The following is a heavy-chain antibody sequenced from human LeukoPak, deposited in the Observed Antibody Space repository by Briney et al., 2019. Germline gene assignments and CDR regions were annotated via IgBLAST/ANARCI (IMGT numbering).Heavy chain of an antibody. D-gene: IGHD2-2*01. Sequence: PSETLSLTCTVSGGPISSDYWSWFRQPPRKGLEWIGYIHFSGSTTYNPSPKSRVTISIDTSKNQFSLNLSSVTAADTAVYYCTREVGTGFQVNYYYYMDVWGKGTTVTVSS. J-gene: IGHJ6*03. CDR2: IHFSGST. V-gene: IGHV4-59*01. CDR3: TREVGTGFQVNYYYYMDV. CDR1: GGPISSDY.